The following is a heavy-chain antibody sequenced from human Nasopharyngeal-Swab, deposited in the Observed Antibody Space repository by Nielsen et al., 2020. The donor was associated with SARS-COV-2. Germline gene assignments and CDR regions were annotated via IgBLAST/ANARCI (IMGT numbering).Heavy chain of an antibody. CDR1: GGTFKTFS. D-gene: IGHD5-24*01. V-gene: IGHV1-69*04. CDR3: ARDQEMATAAYSD. CDR2: IVPILGIV. J-gene: IGHJ4*02. Sequence: SVKVSCKASGGTFKTFSINWVRQAPGQGLQWMGRIVPILGIVNYAQRFQGRVTFTADESTSTAYMDLSSLRSDDTAVYYCARDQEMATAAYSDWGQGTLAIVSS.